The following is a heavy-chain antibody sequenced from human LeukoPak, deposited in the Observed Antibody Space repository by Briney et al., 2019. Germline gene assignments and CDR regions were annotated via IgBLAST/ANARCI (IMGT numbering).Heavy chain of an antibody. Sequence: GGSLRLSCAASGFTFSSYAMSWVRQAPGKGLEWVSAISGSGGSTYYAGSVKGRFTISRDNSKNTLYLQMNSLRAEDTAVYYCAKDLEQWLRLIGYWGQGTLVTVSS. CDR3: AKDLEQWLRLIGY. V-gene: IGHV3-23*01. J-gene: IGHJ4*02. D-gene: IGHD6-19*01. CDR1: GFTFSSYA. CDR2: ISGSGGST.